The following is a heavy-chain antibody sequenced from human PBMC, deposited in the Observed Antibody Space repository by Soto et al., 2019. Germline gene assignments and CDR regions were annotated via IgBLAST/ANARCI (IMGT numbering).Heavy chain of an antibody. CDR2: IIPVFGRP. CDR3: ARQASGYDF. Sequence: SVKVSCKASGGTFISFGMSWVRQAPGQGLEWMGGIIPVFGRPNYAQGFRGRLTITADESTNTSYMELIDLTSEDTAVYYCARQASGYDFWAQGTQVTVSS. D-gene: IGHD5-12*01. V-gene: IGHV1-69*13. J-gene: IGHJ1*01. CDR1: GGTFISFG.